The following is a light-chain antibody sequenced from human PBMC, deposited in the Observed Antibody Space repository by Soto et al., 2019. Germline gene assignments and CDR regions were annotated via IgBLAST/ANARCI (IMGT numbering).Light chain of an antibody. CDR3: SSYTDVVTLEV. J-gene: IGLJ1*01. CDR2: EVS. Sequence: QSVLTQPASVSGSLGQSITISGTGTSTDFGGQNYVSWYQQHPGRAPKLILYEVSNRPSGVSNRFSGSKSGNTAPLTISGLQAEDVADYYCSSYTDVVTLEVFGPGTKVTVL. CDR1: STDFGGQNY. V-gene: IGLV2-14*01.